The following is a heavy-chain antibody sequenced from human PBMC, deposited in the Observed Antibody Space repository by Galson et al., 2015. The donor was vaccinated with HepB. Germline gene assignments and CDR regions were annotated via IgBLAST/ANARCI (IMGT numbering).Heavy chain of an antibody. J-gene: IGHJ4*02. CDR3: ARGGKATIGGPTFDY. CDR1: GYTFTTYS. CDR2: ISSYNGNA. V-gene: IGHV1-18*01. Sequence: SVKVSCKASGYTFTTYSISWVRQAPGQGLEWMGWISSYNGNADYAQKLQGRVTVTTDTSTSTAYMELRSLRSDDTAVYYCARGGKATIGGPTFDYWGQGTLVTVSS. D-gene: IGHD5-24*01.